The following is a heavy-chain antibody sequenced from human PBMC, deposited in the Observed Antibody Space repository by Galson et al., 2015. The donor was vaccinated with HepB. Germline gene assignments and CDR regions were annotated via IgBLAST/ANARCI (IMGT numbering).Heavy chain of an antibody. CDR2: TSYDGRNK. D-gene: IGHD3-16*01. J-gene: IGHJ4*02. Sequence: SLRLSCAASGFTFSGCAMHWVRQAPGKGLEWLAATSYDGRNKFYADSVKGRFTISRDNSKNTLYLKMNSLRPEDTAVYFCARESGKPPRLIRGEGLDYWGQGTLVTVSS. CDR1: GFTFSGCA. CDR3: ARESGKPPRLIRGEGLDY. V-gene: IGHV3-30-3*01.